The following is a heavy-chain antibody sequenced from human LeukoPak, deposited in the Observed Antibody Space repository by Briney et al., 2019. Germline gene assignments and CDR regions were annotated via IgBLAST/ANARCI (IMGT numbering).Heavy chain of an antibody. J-gene: IGHJ4*02. CDR1: GFTFSSYS. Sequence: GGSLRLSCAASGFTFSSYSMNWVRQAPGKGLEWVSSISSSSSYIYYADSVKGRLTISRDNAKNSLYLQMNSLRAEDTAVYYCAREVTNYGSGHVDYWGQGTLVTVSS. CDR3: AREVTNYGSGHVDY. CDR2: ISSSSSYI. D-gene: IGHD3-10*01. V-gene: IGHV3-21*01.